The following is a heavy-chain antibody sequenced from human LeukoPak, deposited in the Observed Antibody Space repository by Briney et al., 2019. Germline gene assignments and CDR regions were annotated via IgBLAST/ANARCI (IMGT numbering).Heavy chain of an antibody. CDR2: IYYSGST. D-gene: IGHD7-27*01. J-gene: IGHJ5*02. CDR1: GGSISSSSYY. V-gene: IGHV4-39*01. Sequence: SETLSLTCTVSGGSISSSSYYWGWIRQPPGTGLEWIGSIYYSGSTYYNPSLKSRVTISVDTSKNQFSLKLSSVTAADTAVYYCASQVTNWGLFDPWGQGTLVTVSS. CDR3: ASQVTNWGLFDP.